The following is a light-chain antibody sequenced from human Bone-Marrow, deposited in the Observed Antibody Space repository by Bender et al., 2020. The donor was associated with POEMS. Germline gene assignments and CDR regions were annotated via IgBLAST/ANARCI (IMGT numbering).Light chain of an antibody. Sequence: VLTQPPSMSVAPGKTARITCGGSNIGSKSVHWYYQRPGQAPVLVVYDDSDRPSGIPERFSGSGSGNTASLTITGAQAEDEADYYCDSRDSSGYHVVFGGGTKLTVL. J-gene: IGLJ3*02. CDR2: DDS. V-gene: IGLV3-21*03. CDR1: NIGSKS. CDR3: DSRDSSGYHVV.